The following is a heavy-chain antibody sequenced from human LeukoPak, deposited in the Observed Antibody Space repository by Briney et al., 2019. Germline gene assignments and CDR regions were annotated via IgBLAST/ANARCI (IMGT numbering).Heavy chain of an antibody. J-gene: IGHJ4*02. V-gene: IGHV1-8*03. D-gene: IGHD6-6*01. CDR1: GYTFTSYD. Sequence: ASVKVSCKASGYTFTSYDINWVRQATGQGLEWMGWMNPNSGNTGYAQKFQGRVTITRNTSISTAYMELSRLRSEDTAVYYCAREGGKYSSSSLFDYWSQGTLVTVSS. CDR2: MNPNSGNT. CDR3: AREGGKYSSSSLFDY.